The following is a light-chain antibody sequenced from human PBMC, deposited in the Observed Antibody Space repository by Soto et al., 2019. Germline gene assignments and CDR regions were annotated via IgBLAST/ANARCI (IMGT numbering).Light chain of an antibody. CDR1: QGISDF. CDR2: AAY. J-gene: IGKJ4*01. Sequence: DIQMTQSTSSLSASVGDRVTITCRASQGISDFLAWYQHKPGKVPKLLIYAAYTLQSGVPSRFSGSGSGTDFTLTISSLQPEDVATYYCQKYKSAPSLTFGGGTKVQIK. V-gene: IGKV1-27*01. CDR3: QKYKSAPSLT.